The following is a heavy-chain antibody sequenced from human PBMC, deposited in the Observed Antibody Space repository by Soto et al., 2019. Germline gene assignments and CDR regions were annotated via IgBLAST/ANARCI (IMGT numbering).Heavy chain of an antibody. CDR3: ARAQPFEFHNWFDP. CDR1: GGSISSYY. J-gene: IGHJ5*02. D-gene: IGHD3-10*01. V-gene: IGHV4-59*13. Sequence: QVQLQESGPGLVKSSETLSLTCTVTGGSISSYYWSWIRRPPGKGLEWLGQIYDSGSTNYNPSLESRVTISLDPSTNQLSLKFSSVTAADTAVYYCARAQPFEFHNWFDPWGQGPLVSVSA. CDR2: IYDSGST.